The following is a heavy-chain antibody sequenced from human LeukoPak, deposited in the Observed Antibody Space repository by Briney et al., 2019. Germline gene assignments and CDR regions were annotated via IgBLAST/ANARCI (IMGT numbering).Heavy chain of an antibody. CDR3: ARGREMATIMFDY. J-gene: IGHJ4*02. Sequence: SETLSLTCAVYGGSFSGYYWSWIRQPPGRGLEWIGEINHSGSTNYNPSLKSRVTISVDTSKNQFSLKLSSVTAADTAVYYCARGREMATIMFDYWGQGTLVTVSS. CDR2: INHSGST. D-gene: IGHD5-24*01. CDR1: GGSFSGYY. V-gene: IGHV4-34*01.